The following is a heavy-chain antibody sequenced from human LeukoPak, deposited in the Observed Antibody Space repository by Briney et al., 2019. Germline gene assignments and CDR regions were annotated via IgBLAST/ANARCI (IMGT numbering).Heavy chain of an antibody. Sequence: PGGSLRLSCAASGFTFSSYAMGWVRQAPGKGLEWVSAITASGDNTYYADSVKGRLTISRDNSKNTLYLQMNSLSAEDTAVYYCAKGNGYSYGRYYFDYWGQGTLVTVSS. CDR1: GFTFSSYA. D-gene: IGHD5-18*01. CDR3: AKGNGYSYGRYYFDY. CDR2: ITASGDNT. V-gene: IGHV3-23*01. J-gene: IGHJ4*02.